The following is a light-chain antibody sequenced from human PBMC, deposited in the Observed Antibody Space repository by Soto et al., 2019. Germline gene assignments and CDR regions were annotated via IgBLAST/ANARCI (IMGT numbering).Light chain of an antibody. J-gene: IGKJ1*01. CDR1: QSISNW. CDR2: KAS. Sequence: DIQMTQSPSTLSASVGDRVTITCRASQSISNWLAWYQQKPGKAPNLLIYKASSLKSGVPSRFSGGGSGTEFTLTINSLQTEDFGVYYCQQYNVWPQTFGQGTKV. CDR3: QQYNVWPQT. V-gene: IGKV1-5*03.